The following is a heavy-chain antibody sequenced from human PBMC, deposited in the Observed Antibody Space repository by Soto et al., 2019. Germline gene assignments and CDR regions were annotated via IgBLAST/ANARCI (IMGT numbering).Heavy chain of an antibody. CDR3: ARRDWCADNQDF. D-gene: IGHD2-8*01. CDR2: ISFNGDEK. Sequence: GGSLRLSCAASGFTFRRYAMHWVRQAPGKGLEGVAVISFNGDEKYYADSVKGRFSSSRDNSKDTLSLQINSLRIVDTALYSFARRDWCADNQDFWCQGALVTVSS. CDR1: GFTFRRYA. V-gene: IGHV3-33*05. J-gene: IGHJ4*02.